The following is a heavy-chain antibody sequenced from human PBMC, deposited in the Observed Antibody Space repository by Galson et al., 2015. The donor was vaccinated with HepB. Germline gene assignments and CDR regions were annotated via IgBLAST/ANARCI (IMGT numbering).Heavy chain of an antibody. Sequence: SLRLSCAASGFTFDDYAMHWVRQVPGKGLEWVSGISWNSVSITYADSVKGRFTISRDNAKNSLYLQMNSLRAEDTALYYCAKDLGTTGTYVGFDYWGQGTPVSVSS. J-gene: IGHJ4*02. V-gene: IGHV3-9*01. CDR3: AKDLGTTGTYVGFDY. CDR1: GFTFDDYA. CDR2: ISWNSVSI. D-gene: IGHD1-1*01.